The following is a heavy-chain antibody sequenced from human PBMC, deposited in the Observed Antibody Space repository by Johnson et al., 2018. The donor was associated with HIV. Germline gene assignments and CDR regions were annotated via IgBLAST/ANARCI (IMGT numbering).Heavy chain of an antibody. J-gene: IGHJ4*02. CDR1: GFTFSSYG. V-gene: IGHV3-33*08. CDR2: IWYDGSNK. D-gene: IGHD3-16*01. CDR3: ARLGGGQLDNRYYDY. Sequence: VQLVESGGGVVLPGGSLRLSCAASGFTFSSYGMHWVRQAPGKGLEWLAVIWYDGSNKYYADSVKGRFTISRDNSKNTLYLQMNSLRAEDTAVYYCARLGGGQLDNRYYDYWGQGTVVSVSS.